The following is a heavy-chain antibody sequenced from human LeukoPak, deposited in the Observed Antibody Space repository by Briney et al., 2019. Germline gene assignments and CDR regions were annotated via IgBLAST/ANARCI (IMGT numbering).Heavy chain of an antibody. Sequence: SETLSLTCTVSGGSISSGGYHWSWIRQHPGKGLEWIGYIYYSGSTYYNPSLKSRVTISVDTSKNQFSLRLSSVTAADTAVYYCGRDFLPGFDYWGQGTLVTVSS. J-gene: IGHJ4*02. CDR1: GGSISSGGYH. CDR2: IYYSGST. CDR3: GRDFLPGFDY. V-gene: IGHV4-31*03. D-gene: IGHD1-14*01.